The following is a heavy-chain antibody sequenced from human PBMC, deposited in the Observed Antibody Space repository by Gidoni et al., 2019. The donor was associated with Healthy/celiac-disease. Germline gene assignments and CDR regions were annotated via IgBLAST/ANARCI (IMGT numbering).Heavy chain of an antibody. Sequence: QITLKESGPTLVKPTQTLTLTCTFSGFSLSTSGVGVGWIRQPPGKALEWLALIYWDDDKRYSPSLKSRLTITKDTSKNQVVLTMTNMDPVDTATYYCAHRREAVAAWVRFDPWGQGTLVTVSS. CDR2: IYWDDDK. J-gene: IGHJ5*02. V-gene: IGHV2-5*02. CDR3: AHRREAVAAWVRFDP. CDR1: GFSLSTSGVG. D-gene: IGHD6-19*01.